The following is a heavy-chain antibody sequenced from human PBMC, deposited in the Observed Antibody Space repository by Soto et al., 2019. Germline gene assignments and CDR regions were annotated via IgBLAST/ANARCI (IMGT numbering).Heavy chain of an antibody. D-gene: IGHD3-10*01. CDR2: IYYSGST. CDR1: GGSISSSSYY. CDR3: ARPLPGFGELLGAFDI. V-gene: IGHV4-39*01. Sequence: QLQLQESGPGLVKPSETLSLTCTVSGGSISSSSYYWGWIRQPPGKGLEWIGSIYYSGSTYYNPSLKGRVPISVDPSKNQFPLKLGSGAGADTAVYYCARPLPGFGELLGAFDIWGQGTMVTVSS. J-gene: IGHJ3*02.